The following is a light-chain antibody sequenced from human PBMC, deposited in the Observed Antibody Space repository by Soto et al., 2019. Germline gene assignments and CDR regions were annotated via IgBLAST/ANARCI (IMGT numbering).Light chain of an antibody. CDR1: QSVSSY. J-gene: IGKJ2*01. Sequence: LTQSPATLSLSPGERATLSCRASQSVSSYLAWYQQKPGKAPKLLIYAASTLQSGVPSRFSGSGSGTEFTLTISSLQPEDFATYYCQQLNSYLGTFGQGTKLEIK. CDR2: AAS. CDR3: QQLNSYLGT. V-gene: IGKV1-9*01.